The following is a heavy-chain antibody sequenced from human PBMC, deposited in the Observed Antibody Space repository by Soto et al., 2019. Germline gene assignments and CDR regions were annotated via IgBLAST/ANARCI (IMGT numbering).Heavy chain of an antibody. V-gene: IGHV3-53*01. CDR2: IYSGGST. CDR1: GFTVSSNY. CDR3: ARTGGSYLDYYYYGMDV. J-gene: IGHJ6*02. Sequence: GSLRLSCAASGFTVSSNYMSWVRQAPGKGLEWVSVIYSGGSTYYADSVKGRFTISRDNSKNTLYLQMNSLRAEDTAVYYCARTGGSYLDYYYYGMDVWGQGTTVTVSS. D-gene: IGHD1-26*01.